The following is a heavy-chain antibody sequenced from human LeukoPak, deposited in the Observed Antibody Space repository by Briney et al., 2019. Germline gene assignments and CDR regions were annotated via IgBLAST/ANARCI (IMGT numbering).Heavy chain of an antibody. J-gene: IGHJ4*02. V-gene: IGHV3-23*01. D-gene: IGHD4-17*01. CDR1: GFTFSSYA. CDR3: AKCFRTTVTTVDY. CDR2: ISASGGST. Sequence: SGGSLRLSCAASGFTFSSYAMSWVRQAPGKWLEWVSAISASGGSTYYADSVKGRFTISRDNSKNTLFMQMNSLRAEDTAIYYCAKCFRTTVTTVDYWGQGTLVTVSS.